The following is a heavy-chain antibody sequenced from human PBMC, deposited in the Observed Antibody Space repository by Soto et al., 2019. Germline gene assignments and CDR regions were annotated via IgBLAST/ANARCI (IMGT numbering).Heavy chain of an antibody. CDR2: IWYDGSNK. CDR3: AILGYCSSTSCSTFDY. J-gene: IGHJ4*02. CDR1: GFTFSSYG. D-gene: IGHD2-2*01. Sequence: QVQLVESGGGVVQPGRSLRLSCAASGFTFSSYGMPWVRQAPGTGLEWVAVIWYDGSNKYYADSVKGRFTISRDNSKNTLYLQMNSLRAEDTAVYYCAILGYCSSTSCSTFDYWGQGTLVTVSS. V-gene: IGHV3-33*01.